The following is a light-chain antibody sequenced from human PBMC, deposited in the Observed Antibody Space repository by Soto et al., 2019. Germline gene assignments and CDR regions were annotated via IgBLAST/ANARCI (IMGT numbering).Light chain of an antibody. J-gene: IGLJ1*01. CDR2: NTN. Sequence: VLTQPPSVSGTPGQRVTVSCSGSSSNIGSNTVSWYQQLPGTAPKLLIYNTNQRPSGVPVRFSGSKSGTSASLAIRGLQSEDEAEYYCAAWDDSLIGFYVFGAGTKVTVL. CDR3: AAWDDSLIGFYV. CDR1: SSNIGSNT. V-gene: IGLV1-44*01.